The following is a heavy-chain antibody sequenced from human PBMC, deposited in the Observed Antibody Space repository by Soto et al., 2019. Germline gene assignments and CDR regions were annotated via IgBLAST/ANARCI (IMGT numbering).Heavy chain of an antibody. CDR1: GFTFSIYS. CDR2: ISSSSSYI. CDR3: ARDLLAARPFDY. Sequence: GGSLRLSCAASGFTFSIYSMNWVRQAPGKGLEWVSSISSSSSYIYYADSVKGRFTISRDNAKNSLYLQMNSLRAEDTAVYYCARDLLAARPFDYWGQGTLVTVSS. J-gene: IGHJ4*02. D-gene: IGHD6-6*01. V-gene: IGHV3-21*01.